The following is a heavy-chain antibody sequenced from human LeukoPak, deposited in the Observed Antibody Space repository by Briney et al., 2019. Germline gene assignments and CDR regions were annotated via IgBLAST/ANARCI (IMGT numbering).Heavy chain of an antibody. Sequence: PSETLSLTCTVSGGSISIYYWSWIRQPPGKGLEWIGYIYYSGSTNYNPSLKSRVTISVDTSKNQFSLKLSSVTAADTAVYYCARDPLGRAPFDPWGQGTLVTVSS. D-gene: IGHD1-26*01. V-gene: IGHV4-59*01. CDR3: ARDPLGRAPFDP. CDR2: IYYSGST. CDR1: GGSISIYY. J-gene: IGHJ5*02.